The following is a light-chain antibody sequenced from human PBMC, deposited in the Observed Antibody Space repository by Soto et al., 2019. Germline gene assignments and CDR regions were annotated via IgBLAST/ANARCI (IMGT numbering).Light chain of an antibody. Sequence: QSVLTQPASVSGSPGQSITISCTGTSSDVGGYNYVSWYQHHPGKAPKLIIYDVSNRPSGVSHHFSGSKSGNTASLTISGLQVEDEADYYCSSYTGRSTLSVFGTGTKVTVL. CDR2: DVS. CDR3: SSYTGRSTLSV. CDR1: SSDVGGYNY. J-gene: IGLJ1*01. V-gene: IGLV2-14*03.